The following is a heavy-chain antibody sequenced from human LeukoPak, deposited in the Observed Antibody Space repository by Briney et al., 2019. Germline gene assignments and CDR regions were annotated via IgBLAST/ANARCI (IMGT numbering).Heavy chain of an antibody. CDR1: GFTFSSYA. CDR2: IYSGGST. J-gene: IGHJ3*02. D-gene: IGHD4-23*01. CDR3: ARVVTQASDAFDI. V-gene: IGHV3-66*01. Sequence: PGGSLRLSCAASGFTFSSYAMSWVRQAPGKGLEWVSVIYSGGSTYYADSVKGRFTISRDNSKNTLYLQMNSLRAEDTAVYYCARVVTQASDAFDIWGQGTMVTVSS.